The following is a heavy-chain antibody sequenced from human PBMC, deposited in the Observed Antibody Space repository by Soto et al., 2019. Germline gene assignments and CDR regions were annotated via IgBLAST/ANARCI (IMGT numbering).Heavy chain of an antibody. D-gene: IGHD3-16*01. CDR3: ARGITSERKFYS. Sequence: QVQLQESGPGLVKPSQTLSLTCTVSGGSISSGAYYWSWIRQHPGKGLEWIGYIYYSGTTYYSPSLKSRITISVDTSKNQFSLKLSSVTAADTAVYYCARGITSERKFYSWGQGTLVTVSS. CDR1: GGSISSGAYY. J-gene: IGHJ4*02. V-gene: IGHV4-31*03. CDR2: IYYSGTT.